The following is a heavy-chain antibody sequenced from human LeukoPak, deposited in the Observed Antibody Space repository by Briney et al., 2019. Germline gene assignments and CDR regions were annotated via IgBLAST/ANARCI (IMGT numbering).Heavy chain of an antibody. CDR1: GGSFSVYY. CDR2: INHSGST. D-gene: IGHD5-12*01. J-gene: IGHJ6*02. Sequence: PSETLSLTCAVYGGSFSVYYWSWIRQPPGKGLEWIGEINHSGSTNYNPSLKSRVTISVDTSKNQFSLRLSSVTAADTAVYYCARWLGYYYYGMDVWGQGTTVTVSS. CDR3: ARWLGYYYYGMDV. V-gene: IGHV4-34*01.